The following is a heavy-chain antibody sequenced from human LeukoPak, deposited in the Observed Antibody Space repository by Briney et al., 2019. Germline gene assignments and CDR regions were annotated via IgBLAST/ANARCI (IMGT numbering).Heavy chain of an antibody. CDR2: ISSSGSTI. V-gene: IGHV3-11*01. J-gene: IGHJ4*02. Sequence: GGSLRLSCVVSGISLSNYAMTWIRQAPGKGLEWVSYISSSGSTIYYADSVKGRFTISRDNAKNSLYLQMNSLRAEDTAVYYCASGSGTTGTQTEIWGQGTLVTVSS. D-gene: IGHD1-1*01. CDR1: GISLSNYA. CDR3: ASGSGTTGTQTEI.